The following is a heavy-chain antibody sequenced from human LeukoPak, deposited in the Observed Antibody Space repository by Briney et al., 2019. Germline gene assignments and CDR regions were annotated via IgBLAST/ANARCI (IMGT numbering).Heavy chain of an antibody. D-gene: IGHD6-6*01. V-gene: IGHV3-23*01. Sequence: PGGSLRLSCAASGFMFSSYPMSWVRQAPGKGLEWVSAITGNSDKTYYRGSVKGRFAISRDNSKNTVSLQMNSLRVEDTAVYYCARGYRSYSSSSHSDYWGQGTLVTVSS. CDR1: GFMFSSYP. CDR3: ARGYRSYSSSSHSDY. CDR2: ITGNSDKT. J-gene: IGHJ4*02.